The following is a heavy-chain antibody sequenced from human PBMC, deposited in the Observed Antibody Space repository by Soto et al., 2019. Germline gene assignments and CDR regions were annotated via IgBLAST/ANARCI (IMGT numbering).Heavy chain of an antibody. CDR1: GFTFSRYW. V-gene: IGHV3-7*01. Sequence: GGSLRLSCAASGFTFSRYWMSWVRQAPGKGLEWVANIKQDGSEESYVDSVRGRFTVFRDNAKNSLYLQMNSLRAEDTAVYYCVRDVIGFWSGYYTGCFDYWGQGILVTVSS. D-gene: IGHD3-3*01. CDR3: VRDVIGFWSGYYTGCFDY. CDR2: IKQDGSEE. J-gene: IGHJ4*01.